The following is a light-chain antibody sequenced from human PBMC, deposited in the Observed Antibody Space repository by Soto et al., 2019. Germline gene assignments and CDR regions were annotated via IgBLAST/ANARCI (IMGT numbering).Light chain of an antibody. Sequence: QSALTQPASVSGSPGQSITISCTGTSSDVGGYNYVSWYQQHPGKAPKLMIFDVSNRPSGVSNRFSGSKSGNTASLTISGLQPEDDAAYYCSSYTSSSSTRVFGTGTKLTVL. CDR3: SSYTSSSSTRV. V-gene: IGLV2-14*01. CDR2: DVS. J-gene: IGLJ1*01. CDR1: SSDVGGYNY.